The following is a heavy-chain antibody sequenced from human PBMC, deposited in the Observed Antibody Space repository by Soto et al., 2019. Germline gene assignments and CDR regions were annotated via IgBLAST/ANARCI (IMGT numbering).Heavy chain of an antibody. CDR1: GFTFSSYS. V-gene: IGHV3-23*01. CDR3: AKDVWYGNGYYYNRNPFDI. Sequence: GGSLRLSCVASGFTFSSYSMSWVRQAPGKGLEWVSAISGSGGSTYYADSVKGRFTISRDNSKNTLYLQMNSLRAEDTAVYYCAKDVWYGNGYYYNRNPFDIWGRGTMVTVSS. CDR2: ISGSGGST. J-gene: IGHJ3*02. D-gene: IGHD3-22*01.